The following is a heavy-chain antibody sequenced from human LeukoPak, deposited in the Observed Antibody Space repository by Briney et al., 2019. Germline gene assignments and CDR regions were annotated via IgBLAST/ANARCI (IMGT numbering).Heavy chain of an antibody. CDR1: GFTFSDYN. J-gene: IGHJ4*02. CDR2: ISRSGSTK. CDR3: ARAWGIAAAGTAS. Sequence: GGSLRLSCAASGFTFSDYNMRWIRQAPGKGLEWVSSISRSGSTKYYADSVKGRFTISRDNSKNTLYLQMNSLRAEDTAVYYCARAWGIAAAGTASWGQGTLVTVSS. D-gene: IGHD6-13*01. V-gene: IGHV3-11*04.